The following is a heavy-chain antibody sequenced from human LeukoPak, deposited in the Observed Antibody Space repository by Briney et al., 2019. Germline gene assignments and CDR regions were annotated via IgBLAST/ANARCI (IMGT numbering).Heavy chain of an antibody. CDR3: ARSVELGYYYYYMDV. Sequence: SVKLSCTASGCSFSSYGIIWVRQAPGQGLEWIGVIIPIFGTANYAQKFQGRVTSTTDESTSTAYMELRSLRSEDTAVYYCARSVELGYYYYYMDVWGKGTTVTVSS. J-gene: IGHJ6*03. CDR1: GCSFSSYG. V-gene: IGHV1-69*05. D-gene: IGHD1-26*01. CDR2: IIPIFGTA.